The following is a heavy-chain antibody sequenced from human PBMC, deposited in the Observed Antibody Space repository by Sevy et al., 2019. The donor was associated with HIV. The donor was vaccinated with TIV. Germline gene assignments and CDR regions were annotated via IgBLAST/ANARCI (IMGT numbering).Heavy chain of an antibody. J-gene: IGHJ4*02. CDR3: VRERSGSFDY. CDR1: GFTFSSYS. V-gene: IGHV3-48*02. Sequence: GGSLRLSCAASGFTFSSYSMNWVRQAPGKGLEWVSYISSSSSTIYYADSVKGRFTISRDNAKNSLYLQMNSLREEDTAVYYCVRERSGSFDYWGQGTLVTVSS. CDR2: ISSSSSTI. D-gene: IGHD3-22*01.